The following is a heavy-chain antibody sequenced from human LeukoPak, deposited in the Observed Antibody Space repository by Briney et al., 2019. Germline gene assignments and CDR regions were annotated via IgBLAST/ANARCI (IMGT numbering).Heavy chain of an antibody. Sequence: RGSLKLSCAASGFTFSSYSMNWVRQAPGKGLEWVSSINRSSSYIYYTNSVKGRFTISRDNAKNSLYLKMNSLRAEDTAVYYCARAYSSGWYGAGSGFDYWGQGTLVTVSS. CDR3: ARAYSSGWYGAGSGFDY. CDR2: INRSSSYI. J-gene: IGHJ4*02. V-gene: IGHV3-21*01. CDR1: GFTFSSYS. D-gene: IGHD6-19*01.